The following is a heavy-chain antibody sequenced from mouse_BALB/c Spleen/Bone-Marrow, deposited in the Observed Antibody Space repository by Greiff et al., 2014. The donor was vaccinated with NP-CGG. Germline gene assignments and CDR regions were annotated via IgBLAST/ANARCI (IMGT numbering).Heavy chain of an antibody. CDR2: INPYNGDT. J-gene: IGHJ2*01. D-gene: IGHD1-1*01. CDR1: GYSFTGYF. V-gene: IGHV1-20*02. Sequence: EVQLQQSGPELVKPGASVKISCKASGYSFTGYFMNWVMQSHGKSLEWIGRINPYNGDTFYNQKFKGKATLTVDKSSSTAHMELRSLASEDSAVYYYARSGYYGSSYFDYWGQGTTLTVSS. CDR3: ARSGYYGSSYFDY.